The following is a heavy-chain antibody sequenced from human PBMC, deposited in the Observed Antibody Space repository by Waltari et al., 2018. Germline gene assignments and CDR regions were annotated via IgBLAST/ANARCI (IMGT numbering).Heavy chain of an antibody. D-gene: IGHD2-2*01. Sequence: QVQLQESGPALVKPSATLSLTCTVSGYSISSGYYSGCLRQPPGQGLTWIGSIYPSGSTYYNPSLKSRVTISVDTSKNQFSLKLSSVTAADTAVYYCARDAGEYCSSTSCYAGDAFDIWGQGTMVTVSS. CDR2: IYPSGST. CDR1: GYSISSGYY. J-gene: IGHJ3*02. V-gene: IGHV4-38-2*02. CDR3: ARDAGEYCSSTSCYAGDAFDI.